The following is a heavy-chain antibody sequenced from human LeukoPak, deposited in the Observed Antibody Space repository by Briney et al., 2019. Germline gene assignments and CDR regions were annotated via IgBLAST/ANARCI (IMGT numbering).Heavy chain of an antibody. CDR1: GYTFTDYY. CDR3: AVAPGDY. J-gene: IGHJ4*02. Sequence: ASVRISCKASGYTFTDYYIHWVRQAPGQGLEWMGWINPNSDYTFYAQKFQGRVTLTRDTSISTVYMELTTLTSDDTALYYCAVAPGDYWGQGTLVSVSA. CDR2: INPNSDYT. D-gene: IGHD2-21*01. V-gene: IGHV1-2*02.